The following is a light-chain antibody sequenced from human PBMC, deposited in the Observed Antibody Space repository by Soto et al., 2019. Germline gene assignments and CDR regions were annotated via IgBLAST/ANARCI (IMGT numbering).Light chain of an antibody. CDR1: SSNIGSNT. CDR2: SNN. V-gene: IGLV1-44*01. J-gene: IGLJ2*01. Sequence: QSVLTQPPSASGTPVQRVTISCSGISSNIGSNTVNWYQQLPGTAPKLLIYSNNQRPSGVPDRFSGSKSGTSASLAISGLQSEDEADYYCAAWDDSLNGPVFGGGTKLTVL. CDR3: AAWDDSLNGPV.